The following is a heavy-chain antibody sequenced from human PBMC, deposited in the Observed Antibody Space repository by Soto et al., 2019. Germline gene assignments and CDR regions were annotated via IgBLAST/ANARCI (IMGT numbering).Heavy chain of an antibody. V-gene: IGHV3-74*01. CDR3: AIAVAGPTAIAY. J-gene: IGHJ4*02. Sequence: EVQLVESGGGLDQPGESLRLSCVVSGFTISSYWMHWVRQAPGKGLVWVSRINGDGSSTNYADSVKGRFTISRDNAKNTLYLQMNTLRAEDTAVYYCAIAVAGPTAIAYWGQGNQVTVSS. D-gene: IGHD6-19*01. CDR1: GFTISSYW. CDR2: INGDGSST.